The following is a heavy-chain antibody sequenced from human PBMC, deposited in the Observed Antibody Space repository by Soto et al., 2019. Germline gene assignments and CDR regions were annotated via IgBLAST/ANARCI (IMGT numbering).Heavy chain of an antibody. CDR1: GGTFSSYA. CDR2: IIPISGTA. CDR3: ARSQGSSTSLEIYYYYYYGMDV. Sequence: QVPLVQSGAEVKKPGSSVKVSCKASGGTFSSYAISWVRQAPGQGLEWMGGIIPISGTANYAQKFQGRVTITADESTSTAYMELSSLRSEATAVYYCARSQGSSTSLEIYYYYYYGMDVWGQGTTVTVPS. V-gene: IGHV1-69*01. J-gene: IGHJ6*02. D-gene: IGHD2-2*01.